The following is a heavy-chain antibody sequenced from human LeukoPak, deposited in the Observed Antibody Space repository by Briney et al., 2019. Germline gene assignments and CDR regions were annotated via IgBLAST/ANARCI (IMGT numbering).Heavy chain of an antibody. Sequence: PGGSLRLSRAASEFTFSTYWMSWVRQAPGKGLEWVANIKQDGSEKYYVDSVKGRFTIPRDNAENSLYLQMNSLRAEDTAVYYCARADWVAFDYWGQGTLVTVSS. CDR2: IKQDGSEK. D-gene: IGHD3-9*01. CDR1: EFTFSTYW. CDR3: ARADWVAFDY. J-gene: IGHJ4*02. V-gene: IGHV3-7*01.